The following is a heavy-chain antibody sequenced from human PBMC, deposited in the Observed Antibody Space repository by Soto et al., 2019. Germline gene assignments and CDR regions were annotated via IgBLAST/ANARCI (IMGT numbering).Heavy chain of an antibody. V-gene: IGHV4-59*01. J-gene: IGHJ4*02. CDR2: IYYSGST. D-gene: IGHD3-10*01. Sequence: QVQLQESGPGLVKPSETLSLTCTVSGGSISSYYWSWIRQPPGKGLEWIGYIYYSGSTNYNPSLKSLVTISVDTSKNQFSLKLSSVTAADTAVYYCARDGFGQSQNWGQGTLVTVSS. CDR1: GGSISSYY. CDR3: ARDGFGQSQN.